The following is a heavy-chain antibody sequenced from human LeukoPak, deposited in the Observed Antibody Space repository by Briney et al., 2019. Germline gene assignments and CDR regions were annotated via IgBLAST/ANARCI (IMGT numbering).Heavy chain of an antibody. CDR3: ARATKSYYYDSSGTIDY. V-gene: IGHV4-39*01. CDR1: GGSISSYY. J-gene: IGHJ4*02. CDR2: IYYSGST. Sequence: PSETLSLTCTVSGGSISSYYWGWIRQPPGKGLEWIGSIYYSGSTYYNPSLKSRVTVSVDTSKNQFSLKLSSVTAADTAVYYCARATKSYYYDSSGTIDYWGQGTLVTVSS. D-gene: IGHD3-22*01.